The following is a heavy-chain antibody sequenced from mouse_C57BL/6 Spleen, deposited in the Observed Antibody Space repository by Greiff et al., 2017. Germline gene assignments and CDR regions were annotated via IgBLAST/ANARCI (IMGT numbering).Heavy chain of an antibody. CDR3: ATSYYGSSYDD. CDR1: GYTFTSYW. V-gene: IGHV1-52*01. D-gene: IGHD1-1*01. J-gene: IGHJ2*01. CDR2: IDPSDSET. Sequence: QVQLQQPGAELVRPGSSVKLSCKASGYTFTSYWLHWVKQRPIQGLEWIGNIDPSDSETHYNQKFKDKATLTVDKSSSTAYMQLSSLTSEDSAVYYCATSYYGSSYDDWGQGTTLTVSS.